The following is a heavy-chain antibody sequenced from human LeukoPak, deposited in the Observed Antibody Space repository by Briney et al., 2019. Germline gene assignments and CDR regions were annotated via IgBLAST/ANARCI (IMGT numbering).Heavy chain of an antibody. V-gene: IGHV3-7*01. D-gene: IGHD1-26*01. CDR3: ARENSGTFSIDY. CDR1: RFTFSNYW. CDR2: IKQDGSEN. J-gene: IGHJ4*02. Sequence: PGGSLRLSCAASRFTFSNYWMSWIRQARGKGLEWVANIKQDGSENYYVDSVKGRFTISRDNAKNSLYLQMKRLRAGDTAVYYCARENSGTFSIDYWGQGTLVTVSS.